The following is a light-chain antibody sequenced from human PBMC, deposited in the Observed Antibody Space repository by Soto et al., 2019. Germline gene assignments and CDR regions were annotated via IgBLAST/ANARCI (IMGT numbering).Light chain of an antibody. CDR3: QRFGTSPPWT. Sequence: VMTQSPSPLSVSPGDRATLSWRASQSVSSNLAWYQQKPGQAPRLLIYGASTRATGIPDRFSGSGSGTDFTLTITRLEPEDFAVYYCQRFGTSPPWTFGQGTKVDIK. J-gene: IGKJ1*01. CDR2: GAS. CDR1: QSVSSN. V-gene: IGKV3-20*01.